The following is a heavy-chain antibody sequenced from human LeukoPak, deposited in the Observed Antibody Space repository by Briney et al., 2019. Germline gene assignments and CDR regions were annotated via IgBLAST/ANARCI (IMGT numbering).Heavy chain of an antibody. CDR3: ARGHLLYCSSTSCPNYYGMDV. J-gene: IGHJ6*02. Sequence: ASVKVSCKASGYTFTSYGISWVRQAPGQGLEWMGWISSYNGNTNYAQKLQGRVTMTTDTSTSTAYMELRSLRSDDTAVYYCARGHLLYCSSTSCPNYYGMDVWGQGITVTVSS. CDR1: GYTFTSYG. V-gene: IGHV1-18*01. D-gene: IGHD2-2*01. CDR2: ISSYNGNT.